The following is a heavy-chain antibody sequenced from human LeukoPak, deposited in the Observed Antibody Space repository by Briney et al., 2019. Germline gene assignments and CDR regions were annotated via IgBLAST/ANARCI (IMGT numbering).Heavy chain of an antibody. V-gene: IGHV3-23*01. CDR2: IRSSGDDT. Sequence: GGSLRLSCTASGFTFRNYVMSRVRQAPGKGLEWVSSIRSSGDDTSSADSVKGRFTIFRDNSKSTLYLQMNSLRAEDTAIYYCAKVRPPPGSGWYGGDDYWGQGTLVTVSP. CDR1: GFTFRNYV. CDR3: AKVRPPPGSGWYGGDDY. D-gene: IGHD6-19*01. J-gene: IGHJ4*02.